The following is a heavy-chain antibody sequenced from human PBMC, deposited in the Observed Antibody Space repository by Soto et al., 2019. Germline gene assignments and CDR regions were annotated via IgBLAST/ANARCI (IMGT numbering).Heavy chain of an antibody. J-gene: IGHJ6*02. CDR1: GFSFSSYD. D-gene: IGHD3-10*01. Sequence: QEQLVEYGGGAVQPGRSLRLSCTASGFSFSSYDMHWVRQAPGEGLEWVSAMSFDGSYKHYADSVKGRFTISRDNSENTLYLQMNGLRPEDTAVYFCARGMIRGVVYYGVEVWGQGTTVTVS. CDR3: ARGMIRGVVYYGVEV. CDR2: MSFDGSYK. V-gene: IGHV3-30*03.